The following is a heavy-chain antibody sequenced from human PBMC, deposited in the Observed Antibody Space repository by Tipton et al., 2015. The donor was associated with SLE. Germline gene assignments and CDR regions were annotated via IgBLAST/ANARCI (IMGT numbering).Heavy chain of an antibody. CDR3: ARGPRSLGGSPRDDT. J-gene: IGHJ5*02. D-gene: IGHD2-15*01. V-gene: IGHV4-34*01. Sequence: TLSLTCAVYGGSFSGYYWGWIRQPPGKGLEWIGSIYYSGSTYYNPSLKSRVTISVDTSKNQFSLKLSSVTAADTAVYYCARGPRSLGGSPRDDTWGQGTLVTVSS. CDR1: GGSFSGYY. CDR2: IYYSGST.